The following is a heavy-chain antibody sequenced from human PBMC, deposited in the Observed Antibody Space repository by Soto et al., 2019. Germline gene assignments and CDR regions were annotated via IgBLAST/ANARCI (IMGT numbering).Heavy chain of an antibody. CDR3: ASKRLYFYGLDV. CDR1: GFSLSTSW. V-gene: IGHV3-7*01. CDR2: IMQDGSDK. Sequence: EVQLVESGGGLVQPGGSLRLSCTASGFSLSTSWMTWVRQAPGKGLEWVANIMQDGSDKYYVDSVKGRFTISRDNAKHALYLQMTSLRADDTAVYYCASKRLYFYGLDVWGQGTTVTVS. J-gene: IGHJ6*02.